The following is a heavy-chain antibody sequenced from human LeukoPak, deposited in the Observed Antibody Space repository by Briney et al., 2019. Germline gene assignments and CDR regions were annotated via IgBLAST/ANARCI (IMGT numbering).Heavy chain of an antibody. Sequence: SETLSLTCTVSGGSISSGDYYWSWIRQPPGKGLEWIGYIYYCGSTYYNPSLKSRVTISVDTSKNQFSLKLSSVTAADTAVYYCASLTYYYDKGLGYWGQGALVTVSS. CDR1: GGSISSGDYY. CDR3: ASLTYYYDKGLGY. J-gene: IGHJ4*02. D-gene: IGHD3-22*01. V-gene: IGHV4-30-4*01. CDR2: IYYCGST.